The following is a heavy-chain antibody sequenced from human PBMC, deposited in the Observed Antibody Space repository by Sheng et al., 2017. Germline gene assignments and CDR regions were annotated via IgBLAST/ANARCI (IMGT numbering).Heavy chain of an antibody. CDR1: GGSFSGYY. CDR2: INHSGST. V-gene: IGHV4-34*01. D-gene: IGHD5-12*01. CDR3: AREGGGGYNYGAYYFDY. J-gene: IGHJ4*02. Sequence: QVQLQQWGAGLLKPSETLSLTCAVYGGSFSGYYWSWIRQPPGKGLEWIGEINHSGSTNYNPSLKSRVTISVDTSKNQFSLKLSSVTAADTAVYYCAREGGGGYNYGAYYFDYWGQGTLVTVSS.